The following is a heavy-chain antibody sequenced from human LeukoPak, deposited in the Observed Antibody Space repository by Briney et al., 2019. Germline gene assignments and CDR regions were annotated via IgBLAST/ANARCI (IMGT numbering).Heavy chain of an antibody. CDR2: MYYSGRT. V-gene: IGHV4-31*03. CDR3: ARVVGSTSWFDT. J-gene: IGHJ5*02. D-gene: IGHD2/OR15-2a*01. Sequence: SQTPSLTCTVSGDSISSHNHFWSWVRQVPGKGLEWIGYMYYSGRTNYNPSLDSRLTISVDTSKNQFSLKLTSVTAADTALYYCARVVGSTSWFDTWGQGILVTVSS. CDR1: GDSISSHNHF.